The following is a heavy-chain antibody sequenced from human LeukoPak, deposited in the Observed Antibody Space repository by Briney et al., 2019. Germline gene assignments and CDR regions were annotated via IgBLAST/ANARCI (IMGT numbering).Heavy chain of an antibody. CDR1: GFTFSSHA. CDR2: IKQDGSEK. D-gene: IGHD4-17*01. J-gene: IGHJ6*02. Sequence: GGSLRLSCTPSGFTFSSHAMSWVRQAPGKGLEWVANIKQDGSEKYYVDSVKGRFTISRDNAKNSLYLQMNSLRAEDTAVYYCARGSGGTVTTFYYYGMDVWGQGTTVTVSS. V-gene: IGHV3-7*01. CDR3: ARGSGGTVTTFYYYGMDV.